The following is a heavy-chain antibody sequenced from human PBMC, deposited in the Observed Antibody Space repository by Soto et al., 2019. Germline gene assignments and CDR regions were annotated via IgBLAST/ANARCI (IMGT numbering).Heavy chain of an antibody. CDR3: ARGRSPVVPAAISWFAP. J-gene: IGHJ5*02. CDR1: GGSFSGYD. V-gene: IGHV4-34*01. Sequence: PSETLSLTWGVVGGSFSGYDWSWIRQPPGKGLEWIGEINHSGSTNYNPSLKSRVTISVDTSKNQFSLKLSSVTAADTAVYYCARGRSPVVPAAISWFAPRRHGTPVTVSS. D-gene: IGHD2-2*01. CDR2: INHSGST.